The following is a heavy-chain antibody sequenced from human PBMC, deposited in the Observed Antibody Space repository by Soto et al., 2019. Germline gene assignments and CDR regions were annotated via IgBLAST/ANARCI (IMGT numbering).Heavy chain of an antibody. D-gene: IGHD3-22*01. Sequence: SETLSLTCTVSGGSISSSSYYWGWIRQPPGKGLEWIGSIYYSGSTYYNPSLKSRVTISVDTSKNQFSLKLSSVTAADTAVYYCARLLGRAEITMIVVVTPNWFDPWG. J-gene: IGHJ5*02. CDR3: ARLLGRAEITMIVVVTPNWFDP. CDR1: GGSISSSSYY. V-gene: IGHV4-39*01. CDR2: IYYSGST.